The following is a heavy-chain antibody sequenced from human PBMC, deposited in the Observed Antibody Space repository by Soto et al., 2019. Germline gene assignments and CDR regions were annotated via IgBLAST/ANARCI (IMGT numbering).Heavy chain of an antibody. CDR3: ARDRTAAGTRNFDY. CDR2: IWYDGTNK. V-gene: IGHV3-33*01. J-gene: IGHJ4*02. CDR1: GFSFSGYG. Sequence: QVQLVESGGGVVQPGTSLRLSCEAYGFSFSGYGMHWVRHAPGKGLEWVALIWYDGTNKYYADSVKGRFTISRDNSKNTLYLQMNSLRAEDTSVYYCARDRTAAGTRNFDYWGQGTLVTVSS. D-gene: IGHD6-13*01.